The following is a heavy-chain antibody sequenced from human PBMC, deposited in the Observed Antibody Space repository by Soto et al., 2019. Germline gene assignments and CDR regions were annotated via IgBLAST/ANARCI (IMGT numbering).Heavy chain of an antibody. Sequence: EVQLLESGGGLVQPGGSLRLSCAASGFTFSSYAMSWVRQAPGKGLEWVSAISGSGGSTYYADSVKGRFTISRDNSKNTLYLQMNSLRAEDTAVYYCAKVGWGYENWNYGYYFDYWGQGTLVTVSS. V-gene: IGHV3-23*01. CDR1: GFTFSSYA. CDR2: ISGSGGST. D-gene: IGHD1-7*01. J-gene: IGHJ4*02. CDR3: AKVGWGYENWNYGYYFDY.